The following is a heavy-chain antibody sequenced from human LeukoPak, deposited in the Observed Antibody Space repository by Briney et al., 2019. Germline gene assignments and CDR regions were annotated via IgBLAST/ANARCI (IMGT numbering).Heavy chain of an antibody. V-gene: IGHV5-51*01. J-gene: IGHJ4*02. CDR3: ARSPSYGDYVLH. D-gene: IGHD4-17*01. CDR1: GYRFTSYW. Sequence: GESLKISFKGSGYRFTSYWIGWVRQRPGKGLEWVGIIYPGDSDTRYSPSFQGQVTISADKSISTAYLQWSSLKASDTAMYYCARSPSYGDYVLHWGQGTLVTVSS. CDR2: IYPGDSDT.